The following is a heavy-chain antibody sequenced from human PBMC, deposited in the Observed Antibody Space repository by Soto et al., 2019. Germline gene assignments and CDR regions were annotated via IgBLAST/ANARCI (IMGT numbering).Heavy chain of an antibody. CDR1: GGSISSYY. J-gene: IGHJ4*02. Sequence: QVQLQESGPGLVKPSETLSLTCTVSGGSISSYYWSWIRQPPGKGLEWIGYIYYSGSTNYNPSLKSRVTISVDTSKNQFSLKLSSVTAADTGVYYCARDPGGYYFDYWGQGTLVTVSS. V-gene: IGHV4-59*01. CDR2: IYYSGST. D-gene: IGHD3-16*01. CDR3: ARDPGGYYFDY.